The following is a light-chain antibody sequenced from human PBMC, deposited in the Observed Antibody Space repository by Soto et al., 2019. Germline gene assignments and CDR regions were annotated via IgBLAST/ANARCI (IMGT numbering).Light chain of an antibody. Sequence: DIQMTQCPCSVSASGGDRVAISFRASEDINSRLAWYQQKPGNAPKLLIYAAFILQSGVPSRFSGYGSGTDFTLSISCLQPEDFATYYCQQADSFPITFGQGTRLEIK. CDR3: QQADSFPIT. CDR2: AAF. V-gene: IGKV1-12*01. J-gene: IGKJ5*01. CDR1: EDINSR.